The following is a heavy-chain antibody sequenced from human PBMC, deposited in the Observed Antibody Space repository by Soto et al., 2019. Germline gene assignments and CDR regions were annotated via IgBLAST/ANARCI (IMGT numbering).Heavy chain of an antibody. V-gene: IGHV2-26*01. J-gene: IGHJ4*02. D-gene: IGHD3-10*01. Sequence: GAVPTLVNXTETLTVTCTVSGFSLSKARMGVSWSRQPPWKALEWLAHICSNGEKSYSTSLESRVTSSKDTSKSRVVRTMDNMCAVDTPQSYCARIRAVRAVTSFDYWGQGTLVTVSS. CDR2: ICSNGEK. CDR3: ARIRAVRAVTSFDY. CDR1: GFSLSKARMG.